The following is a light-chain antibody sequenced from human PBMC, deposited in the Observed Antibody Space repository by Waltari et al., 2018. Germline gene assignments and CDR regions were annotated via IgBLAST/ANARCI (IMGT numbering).Light chain of an antibody. V-gene: IGLV1-44*01. J-gene: IGLJ3*02. CDR3: AAWDDSLNGPV. CDR2: SNN. CDR1: SHNLGRTT. Sequence: QSVLTQPPSPSGTPGQGVPISRSGSSHNLGRTTLNWYQQLPGTAPKLLIYSNNQRPSGVPDRFSGSKSGTSASLAISGLQSEDETDYYCAAWDDSLNGPVFGGGTKLTVL.